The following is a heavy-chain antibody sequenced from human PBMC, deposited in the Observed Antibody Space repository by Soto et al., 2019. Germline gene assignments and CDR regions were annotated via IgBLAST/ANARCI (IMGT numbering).Heavy chain of an antibody. Sequence: EVHLLESGGGLVRPGGSLRLSCTASGFTFSNFVMGWVRRAPGKGLEWVSAIGGTSGSTYYADSVKGRFTISSDNSKDSLSLQMNSLGAEDTALYYCAKRRGEGFFDLWGRGTLVTVSS. J-gene: IGHJ2*01. CDR1: GFTFSNFV. V-gene: IGHV3-23*01. CDR2: IGGTSGST. CDR3: AKRRGEGFFDL. D-gene: IGHD3-10*01.